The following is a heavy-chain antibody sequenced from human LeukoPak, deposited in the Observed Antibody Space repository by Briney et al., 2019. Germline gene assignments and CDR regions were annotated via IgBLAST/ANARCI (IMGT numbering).Heavy chain of an antibody. CDR3: ARGLSYGSGSGNY. Sequence: ASVKVSCKASGYTFTGYYMHWVRQAPGQGLEWMAWINPNSGGTNYAQKFQGRVTMTRDTSFSTAYMELSSLRSEDTAVYYCARGLSYGSGSGNYWAQGTLFTVSS. J-gene: IGHJ4*02. V-gene: IGHV1-2*02. D-gene: IGHD3-10*01. CDR1: GYTFTGYY. CDR2: INPNSGGT.